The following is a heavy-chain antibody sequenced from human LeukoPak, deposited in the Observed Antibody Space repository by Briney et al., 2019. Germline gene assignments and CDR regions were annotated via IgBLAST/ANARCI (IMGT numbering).Heavy chain of an antibody. CDR3: AKNWGPGMAFYES. V-gene: IGHV3-23*01. CDR1: GFTFSSYG. D-gene: IGHD5-18*01. Sequence: PGGSLRLSCAASGFTFSSYGMHWVRQAPGKGLEWVSAISGGGDYIYYGDSVKGRFTTSRDNSKRTLYLQMSNLRAEDTAVYYCAKNWGPGMAFYESWGQGTQITVSS. CDR2: ISGGGDYI. J-gene: IGHJ4*02.